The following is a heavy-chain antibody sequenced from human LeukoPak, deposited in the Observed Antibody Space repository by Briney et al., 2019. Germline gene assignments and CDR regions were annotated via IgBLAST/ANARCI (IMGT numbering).Heavy chain of an antibody. D-gene: IGHD6-19*01. V-gene: IGHV1-3*01. J-gene: IGHJ5*02. CDR2: INAGDGST. Sequence: ASVKVSCKASGYTFAKYAIHWVRQAPGQRLEWMGWINAGDGSTRYSQKFHGGVTITRDTSASTAYMELSSLRSEDTAVYYCARGAPIRVAVAATFDPWGQGTLVTVPS. CDR1: GYTFAKYA. CDR3: ARGAPIRVAVAATFDP.